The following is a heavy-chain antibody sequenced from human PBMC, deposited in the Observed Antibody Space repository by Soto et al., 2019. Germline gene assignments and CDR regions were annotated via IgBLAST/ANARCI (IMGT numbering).Heavy chain of an antibody. V-gene: IGHV4-59*01. CDR3: ARGITMIAGFDP. CDR1: GGSISSYY. CDR2: IYYSGST. Sequence: SETLSLTCTVSGGSISSYYRSWIRQPPGKGLEWIGYIYYSGSTNYNPSLKSRVTISVDTSKNQFSLKLSSVTAADTAVYYCARGITMIAGFDPWGQGTLVTVSS. D-gene: IGHD3-22*01. J-gene: IGHJ5*02.